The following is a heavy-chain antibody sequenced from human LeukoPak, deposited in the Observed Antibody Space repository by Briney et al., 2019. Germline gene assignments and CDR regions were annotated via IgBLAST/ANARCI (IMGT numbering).Heavy chain of an antibody. D-gene: IGHD3-3*01. CDR3: ARLSPRPYYDFWSGYYTHTRSGYYFDY. CDR1: GGSFSGYY. CDR2: INHSGST. J-gene: IGHJ4*02. Sequence: PSETLSLTCAVYGGSFSGYYWSWIRQPPGKGLEWIGEINHSGSTNYNPSLKSRVTISVDTSKNQFSLKLSSVTAADTAVYYCARLSPRPYYDFWSGYYTHTRSGYYFDYWGQGTLVTVSS. V-gene: IGHV4-34*01.